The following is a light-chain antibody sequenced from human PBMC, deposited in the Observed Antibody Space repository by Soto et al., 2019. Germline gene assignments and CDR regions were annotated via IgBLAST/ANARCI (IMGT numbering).Light chain of an antibody. CDR1: QGISSY. CDR2: AAS. V-gene: IGKV1-9*01. J-gene: IGKJ4*01. Sequence: DIQLTQSPSFLSASVGDRVTITCRASQGISSYLAWYQQKPGKAPKLLIYAASTLQSGVPSRFSGSRSGTEFNLTISSLQPEDFATYYCQQLNSFLTFGGGTKVEIK. CDR3: QQLNSFLT.